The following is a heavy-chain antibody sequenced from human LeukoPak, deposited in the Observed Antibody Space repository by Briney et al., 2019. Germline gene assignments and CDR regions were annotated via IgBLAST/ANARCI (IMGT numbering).Heavy chain of an antibody. CDR1: GYTFTDYY. D-gene: IGHD3-22*01. V-gene: IGHV1-2*02. CDR3: ARGLLRNYYDSSGSPDY. Sequence: ASVKVSCKASGYTFTDYYMHWVRQAPGQGLEWMGWINPNNGGTTYAQEFHGRVTVTRDTSISTGYMDLSGLRSDDTAVYYCARGLLRNYYDSSGSPDYWGQGTLVTVSS. CDR2: INPNNGGT. J-gene: IGHJ4*02.